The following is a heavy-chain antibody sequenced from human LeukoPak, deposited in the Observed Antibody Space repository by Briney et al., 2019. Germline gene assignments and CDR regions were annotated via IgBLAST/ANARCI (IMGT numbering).Heavy chain of an antibody. Sequence: ASVKVSCKASGYTFSDYYMHWVRQAPRQGLECIGWINPNSGGTNYAQKFQGRVTMTRDTTISTAYIEVSRLRSDDTAVYYCMREVGSINWYAYWGQGTLVTVSS. CDR1: GYTFSDYY. CDR2: INPNSGGT. V-gene: IGHV1-2*02. CDR3: MREVGSINWYAY. J-gene: IGHJ5*01. D-gene: IGHD6-13*01.